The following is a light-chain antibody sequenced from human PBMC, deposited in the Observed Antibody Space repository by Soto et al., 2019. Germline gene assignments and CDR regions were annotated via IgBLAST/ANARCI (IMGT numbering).Light chain of an antibody. V-gene: IGKV3-20*01. CDR3: QQYGNSPPGT. CDR1: QSVYNNN. J-gene: IGKJ5*01. CDR2: GAS. Sequence: TVLTQSPGTLYFSPGERATLSCRTSQSVYNNNEAFYQQRRGLPPRLLIYGASNRANGIPDRFSGSGSGTDFTLTISRLEPEDFAVYFCQQYGNSPPGTFGQGTRLEI.